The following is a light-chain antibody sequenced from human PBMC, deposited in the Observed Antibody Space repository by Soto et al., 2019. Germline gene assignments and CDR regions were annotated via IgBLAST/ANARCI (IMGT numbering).Light chain of an antibody. CDR2: GAS. V-gene: IGKV3-20*01. Sequence: IVLTQSPDTLSLSPGERATLYCRASRSVSSSYLAWYQHKAGQAPRLLISGASNRATDIPDRFSGSESGTDFTLTISRLEPEDFAVYYCQHYGSSPPYMFGQGTKLEIK. J-gene: IGKJ2*01. CDR1: RSVSSSY. CDR3: QHYGSSPPYM.